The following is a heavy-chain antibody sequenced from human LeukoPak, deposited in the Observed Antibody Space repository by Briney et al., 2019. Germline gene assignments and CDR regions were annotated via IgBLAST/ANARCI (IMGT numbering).Heavy chain of an antibody. CDR1: GGTFSSYA. J-gene: IGHJ4*02. V-gene: IGHV1-69*06. Sequence: SVKVSCKASGGTFSSYAISWVRQAPGQGLEWMGGIIPIFGTANYAQKFQGRVTFTADKSTSTAYMELSSLRSEDTAVYYCARGGEDCSSTSCYSNYFDYWGQGTLVTVSS. CDR3: ARGGEDCSSTSCYSNYFDY. D-gene: IGHD2-2*01. CDR2: IIPIFGTA.